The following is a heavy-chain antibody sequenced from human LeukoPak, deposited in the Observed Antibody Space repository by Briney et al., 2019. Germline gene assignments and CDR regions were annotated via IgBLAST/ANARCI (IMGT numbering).Heavy chain of an antibody. CDR1: GGSITGHY. Sequence: SETLSLTCTVSGGSITGHYWSWIRQPPGKGLEWIGYIHYTGSTNYNPPLNSRITMSVDTPNNQFSLRLTSVTATDTAVYYCARLHALGAEEFDPWGQGALVTVSS. V-gene: IGHV4-59*11. CDR2: IHYTGST. D-gene: IGHD3-16*01. J-gene: IGHJ5*02. CDR3: ARLHALGAEEFDP.